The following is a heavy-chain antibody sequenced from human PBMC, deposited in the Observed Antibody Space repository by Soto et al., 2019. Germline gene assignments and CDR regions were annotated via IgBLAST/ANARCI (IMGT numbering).Heavy chain of an antibody. CDR3: ARNRMVRYYYYGMDV. D-gene: IGHD6-13*01. CDR2: IDPSDSYT. V-gene: IGHV5-10-1*01. CDR1: GYSFTSYW. Sequence: PGESLKISCKGSGYSFTSYWISWVRQMPGKGLEWMGRIDPSDSYTNYSPSFQGHVTISADKSISTAYLQWSSLKASDTAMYYCARNRMVRYYYYGMDVWGQGTTVTVSS. J-gene: IGHJ6*02.